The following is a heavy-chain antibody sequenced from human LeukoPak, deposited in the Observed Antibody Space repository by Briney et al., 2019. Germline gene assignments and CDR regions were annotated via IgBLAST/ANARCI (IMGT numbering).Heavy chain of an antibody. V-gene: IGHV3-23*01. CDR3: VKDDGWVQYAN. CDR2: IRADAVTT. Sequence: GGSLRLSCATSGFIFSHHGMNWVRQAPGKGLEWVSGIRADAVTTCYADSVKGRFIISRDNSKNTVYLQMNSLSAEDAAVYYCVKDDGWVQYANWGQGTLVTVSS. CDR1: GFIFSHHG. D-gene: IGHD5-24*01. J-gene: IGHJ4*02.